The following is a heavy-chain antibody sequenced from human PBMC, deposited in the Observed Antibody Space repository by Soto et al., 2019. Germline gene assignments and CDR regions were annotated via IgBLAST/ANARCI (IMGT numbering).Heavy chain of an antibody. V-gene: IGHV1-3*01. D-gene: IGHD2-21*02. CDR2: INAGNGNT. Sequence: ASVKVSCKASGYTFTSYAMHWVRQAPGQRLEWMGWINAGNGNTKYSQKFQGRVTITRDTSASTAYMELSSLRSEDTAVYYCARSIVVVTAIDAFDIWGQGTMVTVSS. J-gene: IGHJ3*02. CDR3: ARSIVVVTAIDAFDI. CDR1: GYTFTSYA.